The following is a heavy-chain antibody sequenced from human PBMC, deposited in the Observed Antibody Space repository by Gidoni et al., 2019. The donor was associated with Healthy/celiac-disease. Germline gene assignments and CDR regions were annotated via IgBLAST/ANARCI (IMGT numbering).Heavy chain of an antibody. Sequence: EVQLVESGGGLVQPGGSLRLPCAASGFTFSSYEMNWVRQAPGKGLEWVSYISSSGSTIYYADSVKGRFTISRDNAKNSLYLQMNSLRAEDTAVYYCARDAEWGDWFDPWGQGTLVTVSS. J-gene: IGHJ5*02. CDR1: GFTFSSYE. V-gene: IGHV3-48*03. CDR2: ISSSGSTI. CDR3: ARDAEWGDWFDP. D-gene: IGHD3-10*01.